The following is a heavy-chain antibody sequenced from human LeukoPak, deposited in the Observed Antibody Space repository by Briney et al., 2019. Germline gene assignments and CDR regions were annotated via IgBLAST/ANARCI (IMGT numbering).Heavy chain of an antibody. CDR2: IYSGGST. CDR1: TFTFSSYD. J-gene: IGHJ6*02. D-gene: IGHD6-19*01. CDR3: ARDVGVSIGWYYYYGMDV. V-gene: IGHV3-66*01. Sequence: QPGGSLRLSCTASTFTFSSYDINWVRQAPGKGLEWVSVIYSGGSTYYADSVRGRFTISRDNSKNTLYLQMNSLRAEDTAVYYCARDVGVSIGWYYYYGMDVWGQGTTVTVSS.